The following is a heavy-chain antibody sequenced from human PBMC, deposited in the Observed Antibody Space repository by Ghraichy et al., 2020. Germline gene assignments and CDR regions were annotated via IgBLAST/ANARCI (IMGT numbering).Heavy chain of an antibody. Sequence: RGSLRLSCAASGFTFSSYAMSWVRQAPGKGLEWVSAISGSGGSTYYTDSVKGRFTISRDNSKNTLYLQMNSLRAEDTAVYYCAKVIAVVEVYYFDYWGQGTLVTVSS. D-gene: IGHD6-19*01. CDR3: AKVIAVVEVYYFDY. CDR2: ISGSGGST. J-gene: IGHJ4*02. V-gene: IGHV3-23*01. CDR1: GFTFSSYA.